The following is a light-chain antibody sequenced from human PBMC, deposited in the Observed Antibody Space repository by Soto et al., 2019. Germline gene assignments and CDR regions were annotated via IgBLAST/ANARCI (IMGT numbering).Light chain of an antibody. Sequence: QSVLTQPASVSGSPGQSVTISCAGTSSDVGAYNLVSWYQQHPGRAPKLMIYEDYRRPSGVSDRVSGSKSGNTASLTISGLQAEDEADYYCCSYAGSRPYVFGTGTNVTVL. V-gene: IGLV2-23*01. CDR2: EDY. CDR3: CSYAGSRPYV. CDR1: SSDVGAYNL. J-gene: IGLJ1*01.